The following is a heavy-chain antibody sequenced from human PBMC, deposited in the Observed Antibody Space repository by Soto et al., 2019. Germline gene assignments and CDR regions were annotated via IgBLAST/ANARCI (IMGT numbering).Heavy chain of an antibody. D-gene: IGHD2-2*01. CDR3: ARERCSSTSCYRNDAFDI. CDR2: INPSGGST. Sequence: VASVKVSCKASGYTFTSYYMHWVRQAPGQGLEWMGIINPSGGSTSYAQKFQGRVTMTRDTSTSTVYMELSSLRSEDTAVYYCARERCSSTSCYRNDAFDIWGQGTMVTVSS. CDR1: GYTFTSYY. J-gene: IGHJ3*02. V-gene: IGHV1-46*01.